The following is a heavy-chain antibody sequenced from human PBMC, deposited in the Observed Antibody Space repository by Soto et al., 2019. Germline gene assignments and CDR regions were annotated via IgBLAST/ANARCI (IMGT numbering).Heavy chain of an antibody. D-gene: IGHD5-12*01. CDR1: WFTCAEFA. CDR3: ARDVGGYNAMLDY. J-gene: IGHJ4*02. CDR2: ISPGGVNT. Sequence: SRRVAWFTCAEFARSRVRQTPGKGLEWVSTISPGGVNTHYADSVAGRFTISRDDSKNTLYMQMNSLRAEDTGLYYCARDVGGYNAMLDYWRQGTQVPVSS. V-gene: IGHV3-23*01.